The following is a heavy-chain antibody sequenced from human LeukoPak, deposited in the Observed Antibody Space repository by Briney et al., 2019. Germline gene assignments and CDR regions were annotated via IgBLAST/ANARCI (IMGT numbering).Heavy chain of an antibody. Sequence: ASVKVSCKASGYTFTGYYMHWVRQAPGQGLEWMGWINPNSGGTNYAQKFQGRVTMTRGTSISTAYMELSRLRSDDTAVYYCARGPRYFDWFFDYWGQGTLVTVSS. CDR3: ARGPRYFDWFFDY. J-gene: IGHJ4*02. CDR2: INPNSGGT. D-gene: IGHD3-9*01. CDR1: GYTFTGYY. V-gene: IGHV1-2*02.